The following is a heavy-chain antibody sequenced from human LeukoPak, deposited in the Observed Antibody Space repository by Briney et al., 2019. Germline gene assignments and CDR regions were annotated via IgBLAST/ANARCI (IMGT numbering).Heavy chain of an antibody. V-gene: IGHV4-59*08. CDR1: GGSISSYY. CDR3: ASARKRRPYYYDSSGYYGVDY. Sequence: PSETLSLTCTVSGGSISSYYWSWIRQPPGKGLEWIGSIYHSGSTYYNPSLKSRVTISVDTSKNQFSLKLSSVTAADTAVYYCASARKRRPYYYDSSGYYGVDYWGQGTLVTVSS. J-gene: IGHJ4*02. D-gene: IGHD3-22*01. CDR2: IYHSGST.